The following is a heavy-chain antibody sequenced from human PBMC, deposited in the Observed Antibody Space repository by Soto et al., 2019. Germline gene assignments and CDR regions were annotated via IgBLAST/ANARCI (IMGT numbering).Heavy chain of an antibody. Sequence: QVQLQESGPGLVKPSGTLSLTCAVSGGSISSSNWWSWVRQPPGKGLEWIGESYHSGSTNYNPSLKSQVTISVDKSKNQFSLKLSSVTAADTAVYYCARYPHFGPFRYYYYGMDVWGQGTTVTVSS. V-gene: IGHV4-4*02. CDR2: SYHSGST. D-gene: IGHD3-10*01. J-gene: IGHJ6*02. CDR1: GGSISSSNW. CDR3: ARYPHFGPFRYYYYGMDV.